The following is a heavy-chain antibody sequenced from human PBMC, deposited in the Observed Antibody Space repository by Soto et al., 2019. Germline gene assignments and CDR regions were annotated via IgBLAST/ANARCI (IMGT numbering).Heavy chain of an antibody. J-gene: IGHJ4*02. CDR2: IWHEGSNK. V-gene: IGHV3-33*01. Sequence: GGSLRLSCAASGFTFSNYAMHWVRQAPGKGLEWVAVIWHEGSNKYYADSVKGRFTISRDNSKNTLYLQMSSLRAEDTAVYYCARDRYSSGWYNYFDYWGQGTLVTVSS. D-gene: IGHD6-19*01. CDR3: ARDRYSSGWYNYFDY. CDR1: GFTFSNYA.